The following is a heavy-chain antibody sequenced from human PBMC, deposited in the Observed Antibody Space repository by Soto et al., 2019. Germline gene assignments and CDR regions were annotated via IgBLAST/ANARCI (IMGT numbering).Heavy chain of an antibody. D-gene: IGHD2-15*01. CDR3: ATRRWSDAFDI. J-gene: IGHJ3*02. V-gene: IGHV3-23*01. Sequence: GGSLRLSCAASGFIFTSYAMNWVRQAPGKGLEWVSVIGGRGNSAYYADSVQGRFTISRDNSKNTLYLQMNSLRAEDTAVYYCATRRWSDAFDIWGQGTMVTVSS. CDR2: IGGRGNSA. CDR1: GFIFTSYA.